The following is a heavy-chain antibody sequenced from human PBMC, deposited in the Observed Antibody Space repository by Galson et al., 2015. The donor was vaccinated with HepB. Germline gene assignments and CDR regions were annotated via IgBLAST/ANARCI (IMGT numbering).Heavy chain of an antibody. V-gene: IGHV1-69*13. CDR3: ARQFDTSGYYAY. CDR1: GVTFSNYA. J-gene: IGHJ4*02. Sequence: SVKVSCKASGVTFSNYAISWLRQAPGQGLEWMGGIIPLFGSANYAQKLQGRVTITADASTSTTYMELSSLRSEDTALYYCARQFDTSGYYAYWGQGTLVTVSS. D-gene: IGHD3-22*01. CDR2: IIPLFGSA.